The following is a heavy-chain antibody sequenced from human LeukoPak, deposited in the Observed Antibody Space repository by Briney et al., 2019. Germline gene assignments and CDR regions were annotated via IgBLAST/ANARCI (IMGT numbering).Heavy chain of an antibody. CDR3: ARAPSSYYDTWFDP. CDR2: ISSSGGS. J-gene: IGHJ5*02. D-gene: IGHD3-22*01. Sequence: GGSLRLSCTASGFTFNNYAMNWVRQAPGKGLEWVSAISSSGGSYYADSVKGRFTISRDNSKNTLDLQMNSLRVEDTAVYYCARAPSSYYDTWFDPWGQGTLVTVSS. CDR1: GFTFNNYA. V-gene: IGHV3-23*01.